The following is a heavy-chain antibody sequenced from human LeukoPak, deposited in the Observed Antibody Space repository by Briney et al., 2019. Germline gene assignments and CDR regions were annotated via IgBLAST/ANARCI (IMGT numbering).Heavy chain of an antibody. D-gene: IGHD6-13*01. CDR1: GGTFSIYA. J-gene: IGHJ4*02. V-gene: IGHV1-69*05. CDR3: ASPTNSGGSWYNY. CDR2: IIPIFGTA. Sequence: ALVKVSCKASGGTFSIYAISWVRQAPGQGLEWMGRIIPIFGTANYAQKFQGRVTITTDESTSTAYMELSSLRSEDTAVYYCASPTNSGGSWYNYWGQGTLVTVSS.